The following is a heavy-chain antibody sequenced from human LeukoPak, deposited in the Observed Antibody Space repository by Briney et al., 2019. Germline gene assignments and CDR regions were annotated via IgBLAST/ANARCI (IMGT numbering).Heavy chain of an antibody. D-gene: IGHD3-22*01. CDR3: AKWSPPLTMMGQVYYYYYGMDV. CDR1: GFTFDDYG. J-gene: IGHJ6*02. Sequence: GGSLRLSCAASGFTFDDYGMSWVRQAPGKGLEWVSAISGSGGSTYYADSVKGRFTISRDNSKNTLYLQMNSLRAEDTAVYYCAKWSPPLTMMGQVYYYYYGMDVWGQGTTVTVSS. CDR2: ISGSGGST. V-gene: IGHV3-23*01.